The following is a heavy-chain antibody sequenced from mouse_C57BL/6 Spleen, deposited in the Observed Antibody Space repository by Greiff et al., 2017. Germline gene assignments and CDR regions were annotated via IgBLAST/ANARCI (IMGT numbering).Heavy chain of an antibody. D-gene: IGHD1-1*01. V-gene: IGHV1-5*01. Sequence: EVQLQQSGTVLARPGASVKMSCKTSGYTFTSYWMHWVKQRPGQGLEWIGAIYPGNSDTSYNQKFKGKAKLTAVTSASTAYMELSSLTYEDSAVYYCTKITTVVAPSMDYWGQGTSVTVSS. CDR1: GYTFTSYW. CDR3: TKITTVVAPSMDY. J-gene: IGHJ4*01. CDR2: IYPGNSDT.